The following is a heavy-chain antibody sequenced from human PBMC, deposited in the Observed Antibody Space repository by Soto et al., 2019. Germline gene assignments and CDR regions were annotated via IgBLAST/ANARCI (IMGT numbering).Heavy chain of an antibody. J-gene: IGHJ4*02. CDR3: AKGFCSSTACSRGYFDY. CDR2: ISGSGGST. D-gene: IGHD2-2*01. CDR1: GFTFSSLA. V-gene: IGHV3-23*01. Sequence: GGSLRLSCAASGFTFSSLAMSWVRQAPGKGLEWVSGISGSGGSTFHAGSVRGRFTISRDNSKNTLYLQLNSLRAEDTAVYYCAKGFCSSTACSRGYFDYWGQGTMVTVSS.